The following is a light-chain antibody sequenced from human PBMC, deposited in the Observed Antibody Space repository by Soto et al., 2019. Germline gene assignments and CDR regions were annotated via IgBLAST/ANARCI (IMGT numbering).Light chain of an antibody. CDR3: QSFDSSLSALYV. V-gene: IGLV1-40*01. CDR1: GATSD. Sequence: QSVLTQPPSVSGAPGQRVTISCIGATSDVHWYQHLPGTAPKLLNYGNNNRPSGVPDRFSGSKSGTSASLAITGLQAEDEADYYCQSFDSSLSALYVFGTGTKVTVL. CDR2: GNN. J-gene: IGLJ1*01.